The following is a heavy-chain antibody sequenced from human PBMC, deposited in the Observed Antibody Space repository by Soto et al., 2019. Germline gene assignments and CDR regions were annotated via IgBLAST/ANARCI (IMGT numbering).Heavy chain of an antibody. J-gene: IGHJ6*03. D-gene: IGHD4-17*01. CDR3: ARHIPSGDYYYYYYMDV. CDR2: IYYSGST. Sequence: SETLSLTCTVSGGSISSSSYYWGWIRQPPGKGLEWIGSIYYSGSTYYNPSLKSRVTISVDTSKNQFSLKLSSVTAADTAVYYCARHIPSGDYYYYYYMDVWGKGTTVTVSS. V-gene: IGHV4-39*01. CDR1: GGSISSSSYY.